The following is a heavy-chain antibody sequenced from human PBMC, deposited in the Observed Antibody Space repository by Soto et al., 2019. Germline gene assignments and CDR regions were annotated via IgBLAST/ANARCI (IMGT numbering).Heavy chain of an antibody. D-gene: IGHD2-8*01. V-gene: IGHV5-51*01. CDR1: GYTFTAYW. CDR2: IFPADSEI. J-gene: IGHJ4*02. Sequence: PGESLKISCQSFGYTFTAYWIAWVRQMPGKGLEWMGIIFPADSEIRYSPSFRGHVTISADKSISPAYLQWSSLEASDTAMYYCARPLYPGYCTDGVCYSYDYWGQGTPVTVSS. CDR3: ARPLYPGYCTDGVCYSYDY.